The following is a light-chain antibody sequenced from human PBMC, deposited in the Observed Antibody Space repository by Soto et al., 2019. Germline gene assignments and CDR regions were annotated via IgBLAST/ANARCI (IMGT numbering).Light chain of an antibody. J-gene: IGLJ2*01. V-gene: IGLV2-14*01. CDR1: SSDVGGYNY. CDR2: DVS. Sequence: QSALTQPASVSGSPGQSITISCTGTSSDVGGYNYVSWYQQHPGKAPKLMIYDVSNRPSGVSNRFSGSKSGNTASLPISGLQAEDEADYYCSSYRSNRDVLFGGGTKLTVL. CDR3: SSYRSNRDVL.